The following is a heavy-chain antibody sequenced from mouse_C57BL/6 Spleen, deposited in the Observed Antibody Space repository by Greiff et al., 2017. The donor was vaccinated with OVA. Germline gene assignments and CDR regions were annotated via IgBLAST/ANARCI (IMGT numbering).Heavy chain of an antibody. Sequence: VKLVESGPGLVAPSQSLSLTCTVSGFSLTSYGVDWVRQPPGKGLEWLGVIWGGGSTNYNSALMSRLSTSYDNSKSQVVLKMNSLQTDDTTMYYCAKHELLDYGSSDGAMDYWGQGTSVTVSS. V-gene: IGHV2-9*01. J-gene: IGHJ4*01. D-gene: IGHD1-1*01. CDR3: AKHELLDYGSSDGAMDY. CDR1: GFSLTSYG. CDR2: IWGGGST.